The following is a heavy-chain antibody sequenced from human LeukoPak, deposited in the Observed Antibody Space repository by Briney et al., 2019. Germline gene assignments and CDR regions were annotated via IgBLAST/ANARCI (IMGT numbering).Heavy chain of an antibody. CDR2: TYYRSKWYN. CDR3: VRDVGTTGWHTYDF. D-gene: IGHD3-9*01. J-gene: IGHJ4*02. V-gene: IGHV6-1*01. CDR1: GDSVSSNNGA. Sequence: SQTLSLTCAISGDSVSSNNGAWNWVRQSPSRGLEWLGRTYYRSKWYNDYAGSLMSRITISPDTSKNQFSLQVYSATPEDTAVYYRVRDVGTTGWHTYDFWGQGTLVTVSS.